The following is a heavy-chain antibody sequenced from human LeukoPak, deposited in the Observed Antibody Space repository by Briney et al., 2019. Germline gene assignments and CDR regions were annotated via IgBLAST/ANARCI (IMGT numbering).Heavy chain of an antibody. V-gene: IGHV1-69*01. J-gene: IGHJ6*03. CDR3: ARSVSGSYSDYYYYMDV. Sequence: SVKVSCKASGGTFSSHAISWVRQAPGQGLEWMGGIIPIFGTANYAQKFQGRVTITADGSTSTAYMELSSLRSEDTAVYYCARSVSGSYSDYYYYMDVWGKGTTVTVSS. CDR2: IIPIFGTA. D-gene: IGHD1-26*01. CDR1: GGTFSSHA.